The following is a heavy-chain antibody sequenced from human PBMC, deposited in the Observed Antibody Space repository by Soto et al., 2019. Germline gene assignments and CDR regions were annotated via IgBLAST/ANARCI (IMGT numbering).Heavy chain of an antibody. Sequence: APGKGLEWVSTISSGGSTDYADSVKGRFTISRDNSKNTLYLQMNSLSAEDTAVYDCARGARDYDILTGYYYYPDYWGQGTLVTVSS. J-gene: IGHJ4*02. D-gene: IGHD3-9*01. CDR2: ISSGGST. CDR3: ARGARDYDILTGYYYYPDY. V-gene: IGHV3-66*01.